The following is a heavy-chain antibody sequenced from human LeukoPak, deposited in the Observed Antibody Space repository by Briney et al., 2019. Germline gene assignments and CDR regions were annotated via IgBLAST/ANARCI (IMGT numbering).Heavy chain of an antibody. Sequence: PSQTLSLTCTVSGGSISSGSYYWSWIRQPAGKGLEWIGEINHSGSTNYNPSLKSRVTISVDTSKNQFSLRLSSVTAADTAVYYCARGGEPYGSGSLYYFDYWGQGTLVTVSS. CDR2: INHSGST. J-gene: IGHJ4*02. CDR3: ARGGEPYGSGSLYYFDY. V-gene: IGHV4-61*09. CDR1: GGSISSGSYY. D-gene: IGHD3-10*01.